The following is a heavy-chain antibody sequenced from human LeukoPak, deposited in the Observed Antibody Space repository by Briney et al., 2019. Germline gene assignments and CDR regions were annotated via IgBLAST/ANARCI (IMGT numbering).Heavy chain of an antibody. J-gene: IGHJ5*02. Sequence: KSSETLSLTCTISGGSISSSNWWSWVRQPPGKGLEWIGEIYHSGSTNYNPSLKSRVTISVDTSKNQFSLKLSSVTAADTAVYYCARRWFGDPWGQGTLVTVSS. D-gene: IGHD3-10*01. CDR2: IYHSGST. V-gene: IGHV4-4*02. CDR3: ARRWFGDP. CDR1: GGSISSSNW.